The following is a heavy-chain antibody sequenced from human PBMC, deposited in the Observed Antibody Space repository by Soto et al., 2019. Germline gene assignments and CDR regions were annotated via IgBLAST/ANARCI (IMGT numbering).Heavy chain of an antibody. D-gene: IGHD3-22*01. V-gene: IGHV4-39*01. Sequence: PSETLSLTCTVSGGSISSSSYYWGWIRQPTGKGLEWIGSIYYSGNTYYNPSLRSRVTISVDTSKNQFSLKLSSVTAADTAVYYCARADYDSYFDYWGQGTLVTVSS. CDR2: IYYSGNT. CDR1: GGSISSSSYY. CDR3: ARADYDSYFDY. J-gene: IGHJ4*02.